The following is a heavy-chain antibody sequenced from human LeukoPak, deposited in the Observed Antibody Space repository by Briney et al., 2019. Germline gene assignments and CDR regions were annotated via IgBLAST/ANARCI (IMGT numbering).Heavy chain of an antibody. CDR1: GFTFSSYC. CDR3: ARPRYSSSWYIFDS. D-gene: IGHD6-13*01. CDR2: INSDGSST. J-gene: IGHJ4*02. V-gene: IGHV3-74*01. Sequence: PGGSLRLSCAASGFTFSSYCMHWVRQAPGKGLEWVSLINSDGSSTSYADSVKGRFTISRDTTKNTLYLQINSLRAEATAVYYCARPRYSSSWYIFDSWGPRTLGTVSS.